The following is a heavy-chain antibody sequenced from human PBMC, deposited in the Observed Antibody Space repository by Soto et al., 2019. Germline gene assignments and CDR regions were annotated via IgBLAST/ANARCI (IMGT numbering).Heavy chain of an antibody. Sequence: EVQLVASGGGLVQPGGSLRLSCAASRFTFSSYWMHWVRQAPGKGLVWVSRINSDGSDTGYADSVKGRFTISRDNAKNTLYLQMNSLRAEDTAVYYCAREGMGFSNWFDPSGQGTLVTVSS. J-gene: IGHJ5*02. V-gene: IGHV3-74*01. CDR1: RFTFSSYW. CDR2: INSDGSDT. D-gene: IGHD2-8*01. CDR3: AREGMGFSNWFDP.